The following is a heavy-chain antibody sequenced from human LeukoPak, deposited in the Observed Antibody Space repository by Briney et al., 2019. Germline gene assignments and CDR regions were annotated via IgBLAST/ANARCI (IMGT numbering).Heavy chain of an antibody. V-gene: IGHV4-38-2*01. CDR1: GYSISKAYY. Sequence: PSETLSLTCAVSGYSISKAYYWGWIRQPPGKGLEWIGSIYQSQSGSTYYNPSLKSRVTISGYTSKNQFSLKLSSVTAADTAVYYCARQAWELQVAYFDYWGQGTLVTVSS. D-gene: IGHD1-26*01. CDR2: IYQSQSGST. J-gene: IGHJ4*02. CDR3: ARQAWELQVAYFDY.